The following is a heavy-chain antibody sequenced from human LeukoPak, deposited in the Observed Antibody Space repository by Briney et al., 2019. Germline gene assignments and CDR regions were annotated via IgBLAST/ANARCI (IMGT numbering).Heavy chain of an antibody. CDR3: ARVGGGDGSGWSTTDY. J-gene: IGHJ4*02. CDR1: GFLFSNYW. CDR2: INQDGSEK. Sequence: GGSLRLSCAASGFLFSNYWMQWVRQAPGKGLEWVANINQDGSEKYDVDSAKGRFTISRDNAKNSLYLQMNSLRVEDTAMYYCARVGGGDGSGWSTTDYWGQGTLVTISS. D-gene: IGHD6-19*01. V-gene: IGHV3-7*01.